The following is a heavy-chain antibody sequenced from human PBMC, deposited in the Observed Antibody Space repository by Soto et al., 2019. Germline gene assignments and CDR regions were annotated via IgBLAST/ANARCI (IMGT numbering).Heavy chain of an antibody. J-gene: IGHJ4*02. D-gene: IGHD1-7*01. CDR2: IKQDGSEK. Sequence: PGGSLRLSCAASGFTFSSYWMSWVRQAPGKGLEWVANIKQDGSEKYHVDSVKGRFTISRDNGKNSLYLQMNSLRAEDTAVYYCAKWNYVETCFDYWGQGTLVTVSS. CDR3: AKWNYVETCFDY. CDR1: GFTFSSYW. V-gene: IGHV3-7*01.